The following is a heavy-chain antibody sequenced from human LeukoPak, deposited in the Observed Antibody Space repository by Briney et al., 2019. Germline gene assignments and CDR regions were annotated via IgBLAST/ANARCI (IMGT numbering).Heavy chain of an antibody. CDR3: ARDVVTVTKGFDI. J-gene: IGHJ3*02. Sequence: SETLSLTRAVSGDSFSSHYWTWIRQPPGRGLEWIGYISYIGTTNYNPSLKSRVTISIDTSKNQFSLKLSSVTTAGTAVYYCARDVVTVTKGFDIWGLGTMVSVSS. CDR1: GDSFSSHY. V-gene: IGHV4-59*11. D-gene: IGHD4-17*01. CDR2: ISYIGTT.